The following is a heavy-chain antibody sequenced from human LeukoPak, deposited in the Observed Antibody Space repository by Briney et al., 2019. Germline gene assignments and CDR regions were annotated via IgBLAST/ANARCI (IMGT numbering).Heavy chain of an antibody. J-gene: IGHJ4*02. CDR2: IRSKANSYAT. Sequence: PGGSLRLSCAASGFTVSGSAMHWFRQASGKGLEWVGRIRSKANSYATAYAASVKGRFTISRDDSKNTAYLQMNSLKTEDTAVYYCTWYYDILTGYYFDYWGQGTLVTVSS. D-gene: IGHD3-9*01. CDR1: GFTVSGSA. CDR3: TWYYDILTGYYFDY. V-gene: IGHV3-73*01.